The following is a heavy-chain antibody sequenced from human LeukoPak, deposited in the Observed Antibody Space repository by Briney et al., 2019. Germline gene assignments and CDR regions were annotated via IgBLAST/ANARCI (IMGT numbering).Heavy chain of an antibody. Sequence: NHSGSTNYNPSLKSRVTISVDTSKNQFSLKLSSVTAADTAVYYCARAGGQWPAAYYYGMDVWGQGTTVTVSS. J-gene: IGHJ6*02. CDR2: NHSGST. D-gene: IGHD6-19*01. V-gene: IGHV4-34*01. CDR3: ARAGGQWPAAYYYGMDV.